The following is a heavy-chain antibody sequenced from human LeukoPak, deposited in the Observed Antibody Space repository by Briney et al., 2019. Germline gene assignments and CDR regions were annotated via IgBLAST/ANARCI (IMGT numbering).Heavy chain of an antibody. CDR2: ISSSSNYI. V-gene: IGHV3-21*04. J-gene: IGHJ4*02. D-gene: IGHD6-13*01. CDR3: AKHRLAAAGTEFDY. CDR1: GFTFSNYY. Sequence: PGGSLRLSCAASGFTFSNYYMNWVRQAPGKGLEWVSSISSSSNYIYNADSVKGRFTISRDNAKNSLYLQMNSLRAEDTAVYYCAKHRLAAAGTEFDYWGQGTLVTVSS.